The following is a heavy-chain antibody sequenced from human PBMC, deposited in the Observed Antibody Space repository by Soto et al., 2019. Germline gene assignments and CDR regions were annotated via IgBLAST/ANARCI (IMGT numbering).Heavy chain of an antibody. CDR2: INAGNGNT. Sequence: QVQLVQSGAEVKKPGASVKVSCKASGYTFTSYAMHWVRQAPGQRLGWLGWINAGNGNTKYSQMFQGRVTITRDTSASTAYMELSSLRSEDTAVYYCASSYYYDSSGYSSLYYYYGMDVWGQGTTVTVSS. CDR3: ASSYYYDSSGYSSLYYYYGMDV. J-gene: IGHJ6*02. D-gene: IGHD3-22*01. CDR1: GYTFTSYA. V-gene: IGHV1-3*01.